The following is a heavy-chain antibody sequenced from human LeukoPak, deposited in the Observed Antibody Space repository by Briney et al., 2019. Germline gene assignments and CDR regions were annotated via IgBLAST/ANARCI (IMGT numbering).Heavy chain of an antibody. V-gene: IGHV3-23*01. Sequence: GGSLRLSCAASGFTFSNYGMNWVRQAPGKGLEWVSGITSSGITYYADSVKGRFTVSRDNSKNTLYLQMNSLRAEDRAVYCCAKDSAWGRYDDWGQGTLVTVSS. CDR1: GFTFSNYG. J-gene: IGHJ1*01. D-gene: IGHD3-16*01. CDR3: AKDSAWGRYDD. CDR2: ITSSGIT.